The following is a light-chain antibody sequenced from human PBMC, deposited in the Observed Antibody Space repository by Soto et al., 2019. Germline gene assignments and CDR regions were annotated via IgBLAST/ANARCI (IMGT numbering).Light chain of an antibody. CDR1: SRDVGGYNY. CDR2: DVS. CDR3: SSYTALSTLV. J-gene: IGLJ3*02. Sequence: QSALTQPASVSGSPGQSITISCTGTSRDVGGYNYVSWYQQHPGRAPELIIHDVSHRPSGVSDRFSGSRSGNTASLTISVLQAEDEADYYCSSYTALSTLVFVGGTKLTVL. V-gene: IGLV2-14*03.